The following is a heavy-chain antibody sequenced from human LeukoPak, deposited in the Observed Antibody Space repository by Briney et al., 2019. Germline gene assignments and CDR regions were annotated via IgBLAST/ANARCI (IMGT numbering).Heavy chain of an antibody. J-gene: IGHJ3*02. CDR3: ASGDPPDI. CDR2: ISSRINYT. Sequence: GGSLRLSCAASGFTFSNYDLSWVRQAPGKGLEWVSSISSRINYTYYADSLKGRFTISRDNAKNSLYLQMNSLRAEDTAVYYCASGDPPDIWGQGTMVTVSS. CDR1: GFTFSNYD. D-gene: IGHD7-27*01. V-gene: IGHV3-21*01.